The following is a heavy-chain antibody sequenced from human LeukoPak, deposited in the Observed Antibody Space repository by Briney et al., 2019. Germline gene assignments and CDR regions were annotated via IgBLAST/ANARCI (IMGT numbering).Heavy chain of an antibody. CDR3: TTGVRYAQYYFDY. J-gene: IGHJ4*02. D-gene: IGHD2-2*01. CDR1: GFTFSNAW. CDR2: IKSKTDGGTT. V-gene: IGHV3-15*01. Sequence: PGGSLRLSCAASGFTFSNAWMSWVRQAPGKGLEWVGRIKSKTDGGTTDYAAPVKGRYTISRDDSKNTLYLQMNSLKTEDTAVYYCTTGVRYAQYYFDYWGQGTLVTVSS.